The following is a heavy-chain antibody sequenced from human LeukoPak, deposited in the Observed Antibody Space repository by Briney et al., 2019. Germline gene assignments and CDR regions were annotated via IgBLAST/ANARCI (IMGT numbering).Heavy chain of an antibody. CDR3: ARELGYCSSTSCPLGY. CDR2: IYTSGST. Sequence: MTSETLSLTCTVSGGSISSYYWSWIRQPAGKGLEWIGRIYTSGSTNYTPSLKSRVTISVDTSKNQFSLKLSSVTAADTAVYYCARELGYCSSTSCPLGYWGQGTLVTVSS. CDR1: GGSISSYY. V-gene: IGHV4-4*07. D-gene: IGHD2-2*01. J-gene: IGHJ4*02.